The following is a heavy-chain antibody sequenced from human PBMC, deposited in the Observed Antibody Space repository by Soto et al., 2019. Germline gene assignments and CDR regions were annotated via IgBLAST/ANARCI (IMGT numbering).Heavy chain of an antibody. CDR3: AKEMIAATLADFFDH. V-gene: IGHV3-23*01. Sequence: EVQLLESGGGLIQPGGSLRLSCEASGFTFSNYGMTWVRLAPGKGLEWDSTISGSGGRTFYADPVKGRFTTSRDNSNDALYLQMNTLRAEDTAGYYCAKEMIAATLADFFDHWGQGTLVTVSS. CDR1: GFTFSNYG. J-gene: IGHJ4*02. CDR2: ISGSGGRT. D-gene: IGHD2-21*01.